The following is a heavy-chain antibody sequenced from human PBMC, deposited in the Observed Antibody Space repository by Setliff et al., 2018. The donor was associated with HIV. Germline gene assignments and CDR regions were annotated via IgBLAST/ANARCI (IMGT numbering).Heavy chain of an antibody. Sequence: TSETLSLTCTVSGGSISSSSYYWGWIRQPPGKGLEWIGSIYYSGSAYYSPSLKSRVTISVDTSKNQFSLKLSSVTAADTAVYYCARRKGYCSGPSCLEFSWFDPWGQGTLVTAPQ. CDR2: IYYSGSA. J-gene: IGHJ5*02. CDR3: ARRKGYCSGPSCLEFSWFDP. D-gene: IGHD2-2*01. V-gene: IGHV4-39*01. CDR1: GGSISSSSYY.